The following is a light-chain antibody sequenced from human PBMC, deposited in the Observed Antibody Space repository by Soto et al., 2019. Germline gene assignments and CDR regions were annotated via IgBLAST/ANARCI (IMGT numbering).Light chain of an antibody. J-gene: IGKJ1*01. V-gene: IGKV3-11*01. Sequence: EIVLTQSPATLSLSPGERATLSCRASQSVSTYLAWYQQTPGRPPRLLIYDASKRAPGIPARFSGSGSGTDFTLTVSSLEPEDFAVYYCQQSSNWQGTFGRGTKVDSK. CDR2: DAS. CDR3: QQSSNWQGT. CDR1: QSVSTY.